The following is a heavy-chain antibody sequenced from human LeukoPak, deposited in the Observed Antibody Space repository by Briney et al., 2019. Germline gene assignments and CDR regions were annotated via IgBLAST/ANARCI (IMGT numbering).Heavy chain of an antibody. Sequence: RXXXXXXXXWXSYISSSGSTIYYADSVKGRFTISRDNAKNSLYLQMNSLRAEDTAVYYCARVGYSYGSYDYWGQGTLVTVSS. CDR2: ISSSGSTI. D-gene: IGHD5-18*01. CDR3: ARVGYSYGSYDY. J-gene: IGHJ4*02. V-gene: IGHV3-48*03.